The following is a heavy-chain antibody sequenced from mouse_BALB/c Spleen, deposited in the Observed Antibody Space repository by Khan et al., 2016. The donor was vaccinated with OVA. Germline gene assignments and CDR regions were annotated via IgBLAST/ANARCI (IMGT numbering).Heavy chain of an antibody. CDR2: ISYSGSP. J-gene: IGHJ1*01. CDR3: ARRYYYGHWYFDV. D-gene: IGHD1-1*01. Sequence: VQLKESGPGLVKPSQSLSLTCTVTGYSITSDYAWNWIRQFPGNKLEWMGYISYSGSPGYTHSLKSRISITRDTSNNQFFLHLNSGTTEDTATYDCARRYYYGHWYFDVWGAGTTVTVSS. CDR1: GYSITSDYA. V-gene: IGHV3-2*02.